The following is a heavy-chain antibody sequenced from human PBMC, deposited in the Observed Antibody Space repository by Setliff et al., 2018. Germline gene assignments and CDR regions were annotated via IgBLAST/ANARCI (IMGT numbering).Heavy chain of an antibody. CDR1: GYIFTNYW. V-gene: IGHV5-51*01. J-gene: IGHJ3*01. CDR3: TRHXDRNKCTSSSCYRENDAFDV. CDR2: IYPGDSDT. D-gene: IGHD2-2*01. Sequence: GESLKISCKASGYIFTNYWIGWVRQMPGKGLEWMGVIYPGDSDTRYSPSFQGQVTISADKSINTAYLQWSSLKXSDTAIYYCTRHXDRNKCTSSSCYRENDAFDVWGQGAMVTVSS.